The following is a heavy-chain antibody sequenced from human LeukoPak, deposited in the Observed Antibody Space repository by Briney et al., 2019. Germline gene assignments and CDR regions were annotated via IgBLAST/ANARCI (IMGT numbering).Heavy chain of an antibody. D-gene: IGHD3-22*01. CDR3: ARAPSYYDSSGYYYDY. CDR1: GGTFSSYG. V-gene: IGHV1-18*01. J-gene: IGHJ4*02. Sequence: GSSVKVSCKASGGTFSSYGISWVRQAPGQGLEWMGWISVYKGNTNYAQKLQGRVTMTTDTSTSTAYMEVRSLRSDDTAVYYCARAPSYYDSSGYYYDYWGQGTLVTVSS. CDR2: ISVYKGNT.